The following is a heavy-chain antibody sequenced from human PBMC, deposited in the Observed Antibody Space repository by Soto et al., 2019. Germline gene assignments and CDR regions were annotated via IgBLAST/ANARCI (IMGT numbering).Heavy chain of an antibody. CDR3: ASRWGGYYGMDV. CDR1: GGSFSGYY. J-gene: IGHJ6*02. CDR2: INHSGST. D-gene: IGHD3-10*01. V-gene: IGHV4-34*01. Sequence: QVQLQQWGAGLLKPSETLSLTCAVYGGSFSGYYWGWIRQPPGKGLEWIGEINHSGSTNYNPSLKSRVTISVDTSKNQFSLKLSSVTAADTAVYYCASRWGGYYGMDVWGQGTTVTVSS.